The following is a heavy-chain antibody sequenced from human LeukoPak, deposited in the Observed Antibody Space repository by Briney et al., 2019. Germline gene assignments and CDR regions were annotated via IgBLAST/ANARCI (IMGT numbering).Heavy chain of an antibody. CDR2: ISSRSNYI. D-gene: IGHD2-21*02. V-gene: IGHV3-21*01. Sequence: GGSLRLSCAASGLTFNNYSMNWVRQAPGKGLEWVSSISSRSNYIYHPDSVKGRFTISRDNAKNSLYLQMNSLRAEDTAVYYCAEDVVGLVFGTGGLDYWGQGTLVTVSS. CDR1: GLTFNNYS. CDR3: AEDVVGLVFGTGGLDY. J-gene: IGHJ4*02.